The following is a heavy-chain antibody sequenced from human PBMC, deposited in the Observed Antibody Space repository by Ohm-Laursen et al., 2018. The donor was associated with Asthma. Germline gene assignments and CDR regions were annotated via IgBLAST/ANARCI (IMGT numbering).Heavy chain of an antibody. J-gene: IGHJ4*02. CDR2: IRSKPSGGTT. CDR3: TRIGICSGGSCLFDY. Sequence: SLRLSCAAPGFTFSSYAMSWFRQAPGKGLEWLGFIRSKPSGGTTEYAASVKGRFTISRDDSTSIAYLQMNSLKTEDTAVYYCTRIGICSGGSCLFDYWGQGTLVTVSS. CDR1: GFTFSSYA. D-gene: IGHD2-15*01. V-gene: IGHV3-49*03.